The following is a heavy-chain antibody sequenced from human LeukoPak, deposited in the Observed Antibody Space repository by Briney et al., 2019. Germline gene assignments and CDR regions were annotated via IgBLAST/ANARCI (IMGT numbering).Heavy chain of an antibody. J-gene: IGHJ4*02. CDR3: GYDYGSGSPFDY. D-gene: IGHD3-10*01. CDR1: GFTVSSNY. CDR2: IYSGGSI. V-gene: IGHV3-53*01. Sequence: GGSLRLSCAASGFTVSSNYMSWVRQAPGKGLEWVSVIYSGGSIYYADSVKGRFTISRDNSKNTLYLQMNSLRAEDTAVYYCGYDYGSGSPFDYWGQGTLVTVSS.